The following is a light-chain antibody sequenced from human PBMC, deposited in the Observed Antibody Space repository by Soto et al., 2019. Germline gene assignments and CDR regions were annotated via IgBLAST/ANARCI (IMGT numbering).Light chain of an antibody. V-gene: IGLV1-44*01. J-gene: IGLJ2*01. CDR3: AAWDDSLNGHVV. CDR2: SNN. CDR1: SSNIGNNY. Sequence: QSVLTQSPSVSAAPGQKVTISCSGSSSNIGNNYVSWYQQLPGTAPKLLIYSNNQRPSGVPDRFSGSKSGTSASLAISGLQSEDEADYYCAAWDDSLNGHVVFGGGTKLTVL.